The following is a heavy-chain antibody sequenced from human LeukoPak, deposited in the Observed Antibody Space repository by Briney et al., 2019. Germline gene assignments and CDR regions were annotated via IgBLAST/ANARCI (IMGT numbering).Heavy chain of an antibody. CDR2: ISGSGGST. V-gene: IGHV3-23*01. J-gene: IGHJ6*02. CDR1: GFTFSSYA. CDR3: ARSGLLWFGESYAGPWDV. D-gene: IGHD3-10*01. Sequence: GGSLRLSCAASGFTFSSYAMSWVRQASGKGLEWVSAISGSGGSTYYADSVKGRFTISRDNSKNTLYLQMNSLRAEDTAVYYCARSGLLWFGESYAGPWDVWGQGTTVTVSS.